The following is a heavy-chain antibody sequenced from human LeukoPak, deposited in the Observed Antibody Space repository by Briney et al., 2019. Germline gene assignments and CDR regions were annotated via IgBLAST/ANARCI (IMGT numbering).Heavy chain of an antibody. V-gene: IGHV3-23*01. CDR1: GFTFSSYA. CDR2: ISGSGGST. CDR3: AKDRSSSWYARDDY. Sequence: LSGGSLRLSCAASGFTFSSYAMSWLRQAPGKGLEGVSAISGSGGSTYNADSVKGRFTISRDNSKHTLYLQMNSLRAEDTAVYYCAKDRSSSWYARDDYWGQGTLVTVSS. J-gene: IGHJ4*02. D-gene: IGHD6-13*01.